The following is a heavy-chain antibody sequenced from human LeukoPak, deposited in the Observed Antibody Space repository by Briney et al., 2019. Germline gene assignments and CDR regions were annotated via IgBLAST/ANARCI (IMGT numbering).Heavy chain of an antibody. CDR3: ATGTRYYYYGMDV. D-gene: IGHD3-10*01. CDR2: ISSSGSTI. CDR1: GFTFSDYY. Sequence: SGGSLRLSCAASGFTFSDYYMSWIRQAPGKGLEWVSYISSSGSTIYYADSVKGRFTISRDNSKNTLYLQMNSLRAEDTAVYYCATGTRYYYYGMDVWGQGTTVTVSS. J-gene: IGHJ6*02. V-gene: IGHV3-11*04.